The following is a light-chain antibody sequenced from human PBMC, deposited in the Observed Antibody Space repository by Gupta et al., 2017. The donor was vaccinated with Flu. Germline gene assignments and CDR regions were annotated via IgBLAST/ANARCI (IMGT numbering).Light chain of an antibody. CDR3: QQDDSTPRA. Sequence: DVVMTQSPDSLAVSLGERATINCKTSQSVLYSSHNKNYSAWYPPEPGQPPKLLLYRGSTRESGLPDRFSCKGSGTDFPLPLRRPQAEDVAVYFCQQDDSTPRAFGEGTKVEIK. V-gene: IGKV4-1*01. CDR2: RGS. CDR1: QSVLYSSHNKNY. J-gene: IGKJ4*02.